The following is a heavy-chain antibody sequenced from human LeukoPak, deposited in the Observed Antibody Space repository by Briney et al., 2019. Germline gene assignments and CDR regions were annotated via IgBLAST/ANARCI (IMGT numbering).Heavy chain of an antibody. V-gene: IGHV4-4*07. CDR1: GGSISSYY. CDR3: AREVLLAAAGRWFDP. D-gene: IGHD6-13*01. J-gene: IGHJ5*02. CDR2: IYTGGST. Sequence: SETLSLTCTVSGGSISSYYWSWIRQPAGKGLEWIGRIYTGGSTNYNPSLKSRVTMSVDTSKNQFSLKLSSVTAADTAVYYCAREVLLAAAGRWFDPWGQGTLVTVSS.